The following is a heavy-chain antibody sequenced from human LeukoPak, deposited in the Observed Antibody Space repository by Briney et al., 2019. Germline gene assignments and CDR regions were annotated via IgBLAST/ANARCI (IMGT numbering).Heavy chain of an antibody. J-gene: IGHJ6*02. Sequence: ASVKVSCKASGDTFSSYAISWVRQAPGQGLEWMGRIIPILGIANYAQKFQGRVTITADKSTSTAYMELSSLRSEDTAVYYCARDELGNYYGMDVWGQGTTVTVSS. CDR3: ARDELGNYYGMDV. V-gene: IGHV1-69*04. D-gene: IGHD7-27*01. CDR2: IIPILGIA. CDR1: GDTFSSYA.